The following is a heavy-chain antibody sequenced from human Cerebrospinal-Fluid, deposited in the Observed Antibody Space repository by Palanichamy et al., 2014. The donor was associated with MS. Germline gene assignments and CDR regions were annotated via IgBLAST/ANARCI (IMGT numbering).Heavy chain of an antibody. J-gene: IGHJ3*02. CDR3: ATVRAIVLNGFDI. D-gene: IGHD2-8*01. CDR1: GYTITDYY. Sequence: EVQLVQSGAEVKKPGATVKISCKVSGYTITDYYMHWVQQAPGKGFEWMGLIDPKDGETIYAEKLQGRVTMTADTSTDTFQMELSSLRSEDTAVYYCATVRAIVLNGFDIWGQGTMVTVST. V-gene: IGHV1-69-2*01. CDR2: IDPKDGET.